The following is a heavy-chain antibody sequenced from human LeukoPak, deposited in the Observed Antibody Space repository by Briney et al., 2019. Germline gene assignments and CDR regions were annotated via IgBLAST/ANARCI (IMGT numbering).Heavy chain of an antibody. CDR2: IYYTGST. CDR3: AALGLVTGAFGS. CDR1: DAAVSRFS. J-gene: IGHJ4*02. V-gene: IGHV4-59*08. D-gene: IGHD2/OR15-2a*01. Sequence: TSDTLSRTGTDTDAAVSRFSWNSLRQPPAKPPEWIGFIYYTGSTNYSPSLKSRVSISVGTSQIQFSLKLTSVTAADTAVYYCAALGLVTGAFGSWGQGTLVTVSA.